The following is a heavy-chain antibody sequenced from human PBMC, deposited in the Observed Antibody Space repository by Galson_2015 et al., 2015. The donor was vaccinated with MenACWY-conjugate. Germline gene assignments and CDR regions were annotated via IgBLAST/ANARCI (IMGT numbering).Heavy chain of an antibody. CDR3: AKGYYYDTNGHNPEVFEY. D-gene: IGHD3-22*01. CDR1: GFTFTTYG. CDR2: VSSTYTNT. J-gene: IGHJ4*02. V-gene: IGHV3-23*01. Sequence: SLRLSCAASGFTFTTYGMSWVRQAPGKGLEWVSSVSSTYTNTYYADSVRGRLSISRDNSKNTVYLRMSSLRVEDTAIYHCAKGYYYDTNGHNPEVFEYWGQGALVTVSS.